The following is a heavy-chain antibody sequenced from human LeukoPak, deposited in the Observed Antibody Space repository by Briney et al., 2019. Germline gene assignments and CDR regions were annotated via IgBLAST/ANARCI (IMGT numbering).Heavy chain of an antibody. CDR2: IIPIFGTA. CDR3: ARAPNDFWIEGNY. D-gene: IGHD3-3*01. Sequence: GASVKVSCKASGGTFSSYAISWVRQAPGQGLEWMGRIIPIFGTANYAQKFQGRVTITADKSTSTAYMELSSLRSEDTAVYYCARAPNDFWIEGNYWGQGTLVTVSS. CDR1: GGTFSSYA. J-gene: IGHJ4*02. V-gene: IGHV1-69*06.